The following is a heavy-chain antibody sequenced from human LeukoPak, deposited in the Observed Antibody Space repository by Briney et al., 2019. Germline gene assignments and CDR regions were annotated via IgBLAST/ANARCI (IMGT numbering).Heavy chain of an antibody. D-gene: IGHD6-19*01. V-gene: IGHV4-61*02. CDR3: ARESYSSGWYEDY. CDR1: GGSISSGSYY. CDR2: IYTSGST. Sequence: SETLSLTCTVSGGSISSGSYYWSWIRQPAGKGLGWIGRIYTSGSTNYNPSLKSRVTISVDTSKNQFSLKLSSVTAADTAVYYCARESYSSGWYEDYWGQGTLVTVSS. J-gene: IGHJ4*02.